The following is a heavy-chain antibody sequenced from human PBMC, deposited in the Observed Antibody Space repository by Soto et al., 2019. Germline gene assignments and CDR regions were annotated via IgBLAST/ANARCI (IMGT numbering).Heavy chain of an antibody. V-gene: IGHV3-33*01. CDR3: ARVIDYYDSSGLDAFDI. Sequence: GGSLRLSCAASGFTFSSYGMHWVRQAPGKGLEWVAVIWYDGSNKYYADSVKGRFTISRDNSKNTLYLQMNSLRAEDTAVYYCARVIDYYDSSGLDAFDIWGQGTVVTVSS. CDR2: IWYDGSNK. D-gene: IGHD3-22*01. J-gene: IGHJ3*02. CDR1: GFTFSSYG.